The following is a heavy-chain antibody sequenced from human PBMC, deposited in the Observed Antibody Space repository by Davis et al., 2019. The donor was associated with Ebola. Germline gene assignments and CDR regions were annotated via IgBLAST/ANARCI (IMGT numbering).Heavy chain of an antibody. D-gene: IGHD1-14*01. CDR1: GFSFSSYE. J-gene: IGHJ4*02. Sequence: PGGSLRLSCAASGFSFSSYEMNWVRQAPGKGLEWVSYISSSGNTIYYADSVKGRFTISRDNAKNSLYLQMNSLRAEDTAIYYCARDEYRKVDFWGQGTLVTASS. CDR2: ISSSGNTI. CDR3: ARDEYRKVDF. V-gene: IGHV3-48*03.